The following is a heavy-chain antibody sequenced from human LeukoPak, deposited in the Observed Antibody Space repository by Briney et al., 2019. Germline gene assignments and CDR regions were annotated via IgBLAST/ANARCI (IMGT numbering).Heavy chain of an antibody. CDR1: GYTFSDYY. V-gene: IGHV1-2*02. Sequence: WASVKVSCKASGYTFSDYYMHWVRQAPGQGLEWMGWINPDSGGTKYAQKFQDRATMTSDTSISTAYMELSRLRSDDMAVYHCARDHLLFRQPPNWFDPWGQGTLVTVSS. J-gene: IGHJ5*02. CDR2: INPDSGGT. CDR3: ARDHLLFRQPPNWFDP. D-gene: IGHD1-14*01.